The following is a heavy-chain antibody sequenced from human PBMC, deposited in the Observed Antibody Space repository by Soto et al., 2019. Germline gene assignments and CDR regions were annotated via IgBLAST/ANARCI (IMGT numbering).Heavy chain of an antibody. V-gene: IGHV1-69*02. CDR3: TSVYCSGGSCYYDAFDI. CDR1: GGTFSSYT. Sequence: QVQLVQSGAEVKKPGSSVKVSCKASGGTFSSYTISWVRQAPGQGLEWMGRIIPILGIANYAQKFQGRVTITTDKSTCTANMELSSLRSEDKAVYYCTSVYCSGGSCYYDAFDIWGQGKKVTVSS. D-gene: IGHD2-15*01. J-gene: IGHJ3*02. CDR2: IIPILGIA.